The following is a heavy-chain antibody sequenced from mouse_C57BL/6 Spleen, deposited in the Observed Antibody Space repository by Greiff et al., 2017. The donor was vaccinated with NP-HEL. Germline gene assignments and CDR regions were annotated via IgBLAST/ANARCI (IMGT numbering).Heavy chain of an antibody. J-gene: IGHJ3*01. Sequence: VKLMESGPGLVAPSQSLSITCTVSGFSLTSYGVSWVRQPPGKGLEWLGVIWGDGITNYHSALISRLSISKDNSKSQVFLKLKRRQTDDSATYYCAKHHYGSFAYWGQGTLVTVSA. CDR2: IWGDGIT. CDR1: GFSLTSYG. CDR3: AKHHYGSFAY. D-gene: IGHD1-1*01. V-gene: IGHV2-3*01.